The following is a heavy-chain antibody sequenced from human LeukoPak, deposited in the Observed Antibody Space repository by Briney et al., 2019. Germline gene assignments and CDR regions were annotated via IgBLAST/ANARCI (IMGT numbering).Heavy chain of an antibody. Sequence: ASVKVSCKASGYTFTNYGINWVRQATGQGLEWMGWLDTNSGNTGYAQRFQGRLTMTKNTSTSTAYLELSSLRSDDTAVYYCARMHYFASSGSSINWFDPWGQGTLVTVSS. D-gene: IGHD3-22*01. CDR1: GYTFTNYG. CDR3: ARMHYFASSGSSINWFDP. J-gene: IGHJ5*02. CDR2: LDTNSGNT. V-gene: IGHV1-8*01.